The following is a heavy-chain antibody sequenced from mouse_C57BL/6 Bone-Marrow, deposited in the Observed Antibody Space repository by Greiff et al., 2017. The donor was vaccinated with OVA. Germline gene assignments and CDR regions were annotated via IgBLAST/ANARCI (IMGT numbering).Heavy chain of an antibody. D-gene: IGHD4-1*01. J-gene: IGHJ1*03. CDR3: ALTQYFDV. V-gene: IGHV1-81*01. Sequence: QVQLQQSGAELARPGASVKLSCKASGYTLTSYGISWVKQRPGQGLEWIGEIYPRSGNTYYNEKFKGKATLTADKSSSTAYMELRSPTSEDAAVYCCALTQYFDVWGTGTTVTVSS. CDR1: GYTLTSYG. CDR2: IYPRSGNT.